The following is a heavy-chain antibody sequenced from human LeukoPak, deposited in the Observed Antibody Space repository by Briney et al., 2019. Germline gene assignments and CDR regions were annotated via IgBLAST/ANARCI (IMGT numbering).Heavy chain of an antibody. CDR3: ARGFYAAGSHFDY. CDR1: GFTFSTYA. J-gene: IGHJ4*02. V-gene: IGHV3-23*01. Sequence: GGSLRLSCAASGFTFSTYAMGWVRQAPGKGLEWVSSTGRHTNYADSVEGRFTISRDNSKSTLYLQMDSLRAEDTAIYYCARGFYAAGSHFDYWGQGTLVTVSS. CDR2: TGRHT. D-gene: IGHD3-10*01.